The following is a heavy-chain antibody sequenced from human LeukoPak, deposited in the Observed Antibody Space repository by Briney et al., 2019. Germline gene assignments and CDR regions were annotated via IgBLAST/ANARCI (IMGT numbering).Heavy chain of an antibody. V-gene: IGHV3-33*01. CDR1: GFTFSSYG. D-gene: IGHD1-1*01. Sequence: GGSLRLSCAASGFTFSSYGMHWVRQAPGKGLEWVAVIWDDGSNKYYADSVKGRFTISRDNSKNTLYLQMNSLRAEDTAVYYCARGFNSYYYLYGMDVWGQGTTVTVSS. CDR3: ARGFNSYYYLYGMDV. J-gene: IGHJ6*02. CDR2: IWDDGSNK.